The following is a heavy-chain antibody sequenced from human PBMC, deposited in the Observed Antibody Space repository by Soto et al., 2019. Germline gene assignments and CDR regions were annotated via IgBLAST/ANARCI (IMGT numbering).Heavy chain of an antibody. V-gene: IGHV1-2*02. CDR3: ARSLTEGYCTITGCYTRPLYGMDV. CDR2: INPNSGGT. D-gene: IGHD2-2*02. Sequence: QEQLVQSGAEVKKPGASVKVSCKASGYTFSGYYIHWLRQAPGQGLEWMGWINPNSGGTNYAQKFQGRVTVTRDTPTSTAYMELSRLTSVDTAGYYCARSLTEGYCTITGCYTRPLYGMDVWGQGTTVTVSS. CDR1: GYTFSGYY. J-gene: IGHJ6*02.